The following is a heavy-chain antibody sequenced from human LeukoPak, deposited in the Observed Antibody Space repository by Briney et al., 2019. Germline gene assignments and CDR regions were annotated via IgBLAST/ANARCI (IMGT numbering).Heavy chain of an antibody. V-gene: IGHV4-38-2*02. CDR3: AKGTSSGWYYFDY. Sequence: SETLSLTCTVSHYSISSGYYWGWIRQPPGKGLEWIGSIYHSGDTYYNPSPKSRVTISVDTSKNQFSLKLDSVTAADTAVYYCAKGTSSGWYYFDYWGQGTLVTVSS. D-gene: IGHD6-19*01. CDR2: IYHSGDT. J-gene: IGHJ4*02. CDR1: HYSISSGYY.